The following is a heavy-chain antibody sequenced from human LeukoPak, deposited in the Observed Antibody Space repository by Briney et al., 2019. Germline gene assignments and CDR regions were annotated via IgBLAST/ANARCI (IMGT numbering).Heavy chain of an antibody. D-gene: IGHD4-11*01. CDR1: GFTVSSSF. CDR3: AKDQRGAVTTSC. Sequence: GGSLRLSCAASGFTVSSSFIYWVRRAPGKGLEWVSFIHRDDKTYYADSVKGRFTISRDNSKNTLFLQMNSLRADDTAVYYCAKDQRGAVTTSCWGQGTLVTVSS. J-gene: IGHJ4*02. CDR2: IHRDDKT. V-gene: IGHV3-53*01.